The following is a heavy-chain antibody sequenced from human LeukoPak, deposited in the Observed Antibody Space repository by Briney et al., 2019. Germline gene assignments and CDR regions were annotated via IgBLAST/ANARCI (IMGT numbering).Heavy chain of an antibody. CDR2: VSHSGST. CDR1: GYSISGGYY. Sequence: SETLSLTCTVSGYSISGGYYWGWIRQPPGKGLGGSGSVSHSGSTYYNPSLKSRVTISVDTSKNQFSLKLTSVTAADPAVYYCARGLRPTYYYGSGSYEGVNYWGQGTLVTVSS. D-gene: IGHD3-10*01. J-gene: IGHJ4*02. CDR3: ARGLRPTYYYGSGSYEGVNY. V-gene: IGHV4-38-2*02.